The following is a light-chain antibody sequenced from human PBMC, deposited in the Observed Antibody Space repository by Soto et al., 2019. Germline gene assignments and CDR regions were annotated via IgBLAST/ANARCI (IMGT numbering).Light chain of an antibody. CDR2: DAS. J-gene: IGKJ4*01. CDR3: QQRSNWLT. CDR1: QSVSGY. V-gene: IGKV3-11*01. Sequence: EFVLTQSPATPSLCPGERATPSYRASQSVSGYLAWYQQKPGQAPRLLIYDASNRATGIPARFSGSGSGTDFTLTISSLEPEELAVYYCQQRSNWLTFGGGTKVDIK.